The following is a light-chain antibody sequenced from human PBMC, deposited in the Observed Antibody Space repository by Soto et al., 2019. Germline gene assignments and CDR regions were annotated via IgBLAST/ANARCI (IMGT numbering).Light chain of an antibody. CDR1: HSISSW. CDR2: KAS. Sequence: DIQMTQSPSTLSASVGDRVTITCRASHSISSWLAWYQQKPGKAPKLLIYKASSLESGVPSRFSGSGSGTEFTLTISSLQPDDFANYYCQQYNSYSTFGQGTKVEIK. J-gene: IGKJ1*01. CDR3: QQYNSYST. V-gene: IGKV1-5*03.